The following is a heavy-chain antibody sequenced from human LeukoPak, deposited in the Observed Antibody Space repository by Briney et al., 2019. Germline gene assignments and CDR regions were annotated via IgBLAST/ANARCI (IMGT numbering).Heavy chain of an antibody. J-gene: IGHJ4*02. CDR3: ARIRIAGVYYFDY. CDR1: GCSISSYY. Sequence: SETLSLTCTVSGCSISSYYWSWIRQPPGKGLEWIGYIYYSGSTNYNPSLKSRVTISVDTSKNQFSLKLGSVTAADTAVYYCARIRIAGVYYFDYWGQGTLVTVSS. CDR2: IYYSGST. V-gene: IGHV4-59*01. D-gene: IGHD6-13*01.